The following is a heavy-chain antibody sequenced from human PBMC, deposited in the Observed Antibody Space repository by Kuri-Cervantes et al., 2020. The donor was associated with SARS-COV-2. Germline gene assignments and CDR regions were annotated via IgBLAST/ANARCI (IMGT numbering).Heavy chain of an antibody. Sequence: SLKISCAASGFTFDDYAMHWVRQAPGKGLEWVSGISWNSGSIGYADSVKGRFTISRDNAKNSLYLQMNSLRAEDTAVYYCARDYGDYSWGQGTLVTVSS. CDR2: ISWNSGSI. CDR1: GFTFDDYA. V-gene: IGHV3-9*01. D-gene: IGHD4-17*01. J-gene: IGHJ4*02. CDR3: ARDYGDYS.